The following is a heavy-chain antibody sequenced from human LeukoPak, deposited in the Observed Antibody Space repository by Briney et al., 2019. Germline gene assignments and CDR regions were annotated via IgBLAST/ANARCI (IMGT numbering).Heavy chain of an antibody. D-gene: IGHD3-22*01. CDR1: GFTFDDYA. CDR2: ISWNSGSI. J-gene: IGHJ3*02. CDR3: ARDYYDSSGYYYEAAFDI. V-gene: IGHV3-9*03. Sequence: GRSLRHSCAASGFTFDDYAMHWVRQAPGKGLEWVSGISWNSGSIGYADSVKGRFTISRDNAKNSLYLQMNSLRAEDMALYYCARDYYDSSGYYYEAAFDIWGQGTMVTVSS.